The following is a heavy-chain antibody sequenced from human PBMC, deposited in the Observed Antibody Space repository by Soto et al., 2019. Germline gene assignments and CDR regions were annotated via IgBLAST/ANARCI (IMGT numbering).Heavy chain of an antibody. D-gene: IGHD2-15*01. J-gene: IGHJ6*02. V-gene: IGHV3-21*01. CDR3: ARDTPLGYCSGGSCHYYGMDV. Sequence: EVQLVESGGGLVKPGGSLRLSCAASGFTFSSYSMNWVRQAPGKGLEWVSSISSSSSYIYYADSVKGRFTISRDNSKNSLYLQMNSLRAEDTAVYYCARDTPLGYCSGGSCHYYGMDVWGQGKTVTVSS. CDR1: GFTFSSYS. CDR2: ISSSSSYI.